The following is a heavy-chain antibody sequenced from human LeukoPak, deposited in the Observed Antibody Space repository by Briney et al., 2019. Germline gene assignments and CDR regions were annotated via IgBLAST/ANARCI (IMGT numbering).Heavy chain of an antibody. J-gene: IGHJ6*03. V-gene: IGHV1-69*05. D-gene: IGHD6-6*01. CDR3: ARDLSSSSSGYYYYYMDV. CDR1: GGTCSSYA. Sequence: SVKVSCKASGGTCSSYAISRVRQAPGQGLEWMGGIIPIFGTANYAQKFQGRVTITTDESTSTAYMELSSLRSEDTAVYHCARDLSSSSSGYYYYYMDVWGKGTTVTVSS. CDR2: IIPIFGTA.